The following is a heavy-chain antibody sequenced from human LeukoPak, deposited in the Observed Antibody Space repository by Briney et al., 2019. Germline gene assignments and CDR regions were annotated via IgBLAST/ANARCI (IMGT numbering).Heavy chain of an antibody. CDR2: INPNSGGT. V-gene: IGHV1-2*02. D-gene: IGHD3-10*01. CDR3: ARDGLWFGESLPTDY. J-gene: IGHJ4*02. Sequence: ASVKVSCKASGYTFTGYYMHWVRQAPGQGLEWMGWINPNSGGTNYAQKFQGRVTMTRDTSISTAYMELSRLRSDDTAVYYCARDGLWFGESLPTDYWGQGTLVTVSS. CDR1: GYTFTGYY.